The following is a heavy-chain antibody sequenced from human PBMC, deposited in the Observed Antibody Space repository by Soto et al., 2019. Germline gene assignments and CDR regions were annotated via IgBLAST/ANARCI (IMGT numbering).Heavy chain of an antibody. V-gene: IGHV3-9*01. CDR2: ISWNSNTI. CDR3: AKDTGPN. CDR1: GFTFDNYA. Sequence: EVPLVESGGGLVQPGRSLRLSCAASGFTFDNYAMHWVRQAPGKGLEWVAGISWNSNTIAYADSVKGRFTISRDNAKISLYLQMNSLRAEDTAFYYCAKDTGPNWGQGTLVTVSS. J-gene: IGHJ4*02.